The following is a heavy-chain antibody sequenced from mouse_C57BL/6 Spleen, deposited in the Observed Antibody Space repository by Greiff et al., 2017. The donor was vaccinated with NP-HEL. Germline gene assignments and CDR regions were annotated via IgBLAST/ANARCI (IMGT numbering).Heavy chain of an antibody. J-gene: IGHJ4*01. CDR2: INPNNGGT. CDR3: ARGDYGLYAMDY. V-gene: IGHV1-26*01. Sequence: VQLQQSGPELVKPGASVKISCKASGYTFTDYYMNWVKQSHGKSLEWIGDINPNNGGTSYNQKFKGKATLTVDKSSSTAYMELRSLTSEDSAVYYCARGDYGLYAMDYWGQGTSVTVSS. CDR1: GYTFTDYY. D-gene: IGHD1-1*02.